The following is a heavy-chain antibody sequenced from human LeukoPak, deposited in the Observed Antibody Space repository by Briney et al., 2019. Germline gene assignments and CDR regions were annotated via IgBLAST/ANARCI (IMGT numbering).Heavy chain of an antibody. J-gene: IGHJ4*02. D-gene: IGHD5-18*01. Sequence: GESLQISCKGSGYTFTNYWIGWVRQMPGKGPEWMGLIYPSDSDTRYSPSFQGQVTISADKSITTAYLQWSSLKASDTAMYYCARQGRAGGNTYGYFDYWGQGTLVTVSS. V-gene: IGHV5-51*01. CDR1: GYTFTNYW. CDR3: ARQGRAGGNTYGYFDY. CDR2: IYPSDSDT.